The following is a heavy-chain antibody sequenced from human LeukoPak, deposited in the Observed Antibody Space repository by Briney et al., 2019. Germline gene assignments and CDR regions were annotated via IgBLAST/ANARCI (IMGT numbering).Heavy chain of an antibody. J-gene: IGHJ4*02. Sequence: GGSLRLSCAASGFTFSSYGMHWVRQAPGKGLEWVAVISYDGSNKYYADSVKGRFTISRDNSKNTLYLQMNSLRAEDTAVYYCARPWEKYCSSTSCYSPDYWGQGTLVTVSS. CDR2: ISYDGSNK. CDR3: ARPWEKYCSSTSCYSPDY. D-gene: IGHD2-2*02. CDR1: GFTFSSYG. V-gene: IGHV3-30*03.